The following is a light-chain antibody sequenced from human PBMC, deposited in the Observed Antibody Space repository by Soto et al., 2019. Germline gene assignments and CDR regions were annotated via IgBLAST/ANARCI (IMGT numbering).Light chain of an antibody. CDR3: QKYGTSPYT. V-gene: IGKV3-20*01. CDR2: GAS. CDR1: QSVSSSY. J-gene: IGKJ2*01. Sequence: EIVLTQSPGTLSLSPGERATLSCRASQSVSSSYLAWYQQKPGQAPRLLIYGASSRATGIPDRFSGGGSGTDFILTINRLEPEDFAVYYCQKYGTSPYTFGQGTKLEIK.